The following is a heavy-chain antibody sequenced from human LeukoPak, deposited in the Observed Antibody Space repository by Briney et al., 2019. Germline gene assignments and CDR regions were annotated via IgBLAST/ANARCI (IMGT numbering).Heavy chain of an antibody. CDR1: GGSISSSSYY. D-gene: IGHD3-10*01. CDR2: IYYSGST. CDR3: ARPTSMVRGVINNWFDP. V-gene: IGHV4-39*01. J-gene: IGHJ5*02. Sequence: SETLSLTCTVSGGSISSSSYYWGWIRQPPGKGLEWIGSIYYSGSTYYNPSLKSRVTISVDTSKNQFSLKLSSVTAADTAVYYCARPTSMVRGVINNWFDPWGQGTLVTVSS.